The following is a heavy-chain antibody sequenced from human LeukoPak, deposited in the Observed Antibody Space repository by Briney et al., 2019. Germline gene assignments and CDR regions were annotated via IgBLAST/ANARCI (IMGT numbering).Heavy chain of an antibody. CDR3: ARTTSMTASGYDY. Sequence: VASVKVSCKASGYTFTNYHINWVRQASGQGLEWMTRINPDTGDKGYARKFQDRVTITTDTSISTAYMELSSLSSEDTAVYFCARTTSMTASGYDYWGQGTLVTVSS. CDR2: INPDTGDK. D-gene: IGHD2-21*02. V-gene: IGHV1-8*03. CDR1: GYTFTNYH. J-gene: IGHJ4*02.